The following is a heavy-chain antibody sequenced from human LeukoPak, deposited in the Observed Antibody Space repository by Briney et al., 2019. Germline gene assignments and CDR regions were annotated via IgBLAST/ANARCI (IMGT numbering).Heavy chain of an antibody. CDR2: IYSGGST. CDR1: GFTVSSNY. D-gene: IGHD3-10*01. Sequence: PGGSLRLSCAASGFTVSSNYMSWVRQAPGKGLEWVSVIYSGGSTYYADSVKGRFTISRDNSKNTLYLQMNSLRAEDTAVYYCARDLSNTVRYGMDVWGKGTTVTVSS. J-gene: IGHJ6*04. V-gene: IGHV3-66*01. CDR3: ARDLSNTVRYGMDV.